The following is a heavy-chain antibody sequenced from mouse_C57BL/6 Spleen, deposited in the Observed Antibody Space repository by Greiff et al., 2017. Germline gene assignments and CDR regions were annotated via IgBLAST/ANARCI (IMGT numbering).Heavy chain of an antibody. D-gene: IGHD5-5*01. CDR3: ARGSYLAYFDV. V-gene: IGHV1-22*01. CDR2: INPNNGGT. CDR1: GYTFTDYN. J-gene: IGHJ1*03. Sequence: EVQLQQSGPELVKPGASVKMSCKASGYTFTDYNMHWVKQSNGKSLEWIGYINPNNGGTSYNQKFKGKATLTVNKSSSTAYMELRSLTSEDSAVYYCARGSYLAYFDVWGTGTTVTVSS.